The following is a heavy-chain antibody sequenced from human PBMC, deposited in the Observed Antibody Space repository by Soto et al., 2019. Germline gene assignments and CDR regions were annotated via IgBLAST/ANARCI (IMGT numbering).Heavy chain of an antibody. D-gene: IGHD3-9*01. CDR3: ARDSILTGYYYYYYYYMDV. J-gene: IGHJ6*03. CDR2: ISSSSSYI. V-gene: IGHV3-21*01. CDR1: GFTFSSYS. Sequence: GGSLRLSCAASGFTFSSYSMNWVRQAPGKGLEWVSSISSSSSYIYYADSVKGRFTISRDNAKNSLYLQMNSLRAEDTAVYYCARDSILTGYYYYYYYYMDVWGKGTTVTVSS.